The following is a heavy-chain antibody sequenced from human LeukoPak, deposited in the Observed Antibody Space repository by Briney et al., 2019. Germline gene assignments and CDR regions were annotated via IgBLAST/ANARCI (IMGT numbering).Heavy chain of an antibody. CDR2: IYYSGST. V-gene: IGHV4-31*03. CDR3: ARVQEDILTGYYGLAFDI. CDR1: GGSISSGGYS. Sequence: SQTLSLTCTVSGGSISSGGYSWSWIRQHPGEGLEWIGYIYYSGSTYYNPSLKSRVTISVDTSKNQFSLKLSSVTAADTAVYYCARVQEDILTGYYGLAFDIWGQGTMVTVSS. J-gene: IGHJ3*02. D-gene: IGHD3-9*01.